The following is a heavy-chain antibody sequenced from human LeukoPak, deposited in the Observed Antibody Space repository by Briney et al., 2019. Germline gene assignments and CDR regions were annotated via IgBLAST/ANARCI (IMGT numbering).Heavy chain of an antibody. Sequence: GGSLRLSCAASGFTFSSYSMNWVRQAPGKGLEWVSSISSSSYIYYADSVKGRFTISRDNAKNSLYLQMNSLRAEDTAVYYCARDQPNHYYMDVWGKGTTVTISS. J-gene: IGHJ6*03. CDR2: ISSSSYI. V-gene: IGHV3-21*01. D-gene: IGHD1-14*01. CDR1: GFTFSSYS. CDR3: ARDQPNHYYMDV.